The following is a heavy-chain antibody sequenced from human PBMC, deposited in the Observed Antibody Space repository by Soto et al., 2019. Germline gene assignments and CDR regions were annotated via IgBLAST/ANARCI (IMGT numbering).Heavy chain of an antibody. J-gene: IGHJ4*02. Sequence: GGSLRLSCAASGVTFSSYGMHWVRQAPGKGLEWVAVIWYDGSNKYYADSVEGRFTISRDNSKNTLYLQMNSLRAEDTAVYCCARLYCSSTSCGVDYWGQGTLVTVSS. V-gene: IGHV3-33*01. D-gene: IGHD2-2*01. CDR2: IWYDGSNK. CDR3: ARLYCSSTSCGVDY. CDR1: GVTFSSYG.